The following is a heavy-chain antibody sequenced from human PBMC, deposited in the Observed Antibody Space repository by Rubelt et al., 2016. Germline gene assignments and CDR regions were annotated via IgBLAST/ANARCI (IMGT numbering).Heavy chain of an antibody. V-gene: IGHV4-34*01. CDR2: INHSGST. CDR1: GGSFSGYY. Sequence: QVQLQQWGAGLLKPSETLSLTCAVYGGSFSGYYWSWIRQPPGKGLEWIGEINHSGSTNYNPSLKSRVTSSVDTSKNQFFLELSFLTAADPAVYYCARGKEGLGVTMMDYWGQGTLVTVSS. CDR3: ARGKEGLGVTMMDY. J-gene: IGHJ4*02. D-gene: IGHD3-22*01.